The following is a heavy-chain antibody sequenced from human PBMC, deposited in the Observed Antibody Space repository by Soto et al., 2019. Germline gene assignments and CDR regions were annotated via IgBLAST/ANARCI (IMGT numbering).Heavy chain of an antibody. CDR2: ITAYNGDT. D-gene: IGHD3-10*01. CDR3: ARGARVRGIITNFDY. Sequence: GASVKVSCKTSGYTFTSFGISWMRQAPGQGLKWMGWITAYNGDTNYAQKLQGRVSMTTDTSTNTAYMELRNLRSDDTAVYYCARGARVRGIITNFDYWGQGTLVTSPQ. V-gene: IGHV1-18*01. J-gene: IGHJ4*02. CDR1: GYTFTSFG.